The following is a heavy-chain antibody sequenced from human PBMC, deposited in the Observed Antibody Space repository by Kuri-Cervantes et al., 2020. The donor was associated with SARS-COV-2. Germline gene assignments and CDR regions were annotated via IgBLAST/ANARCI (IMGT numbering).Heavy chain of an antibody. D-gene: IGHD1-26*01. V-gene: IGHV3-21*01. CDR3: AREGELRAFDI. J-gene: IGHJ3*02. Sequence: GESLKISCAASGFTFSSYSMNWVRQAPGKGLEWVSSISSSSYIYYADSVEGRFTISRDNAKNSLYLQMNSLRAEDTAVYYCAREGELRAFDIWGQGTMVTVSS. CDR1: GFTFSSYS. CDR2: ISSSSYI.